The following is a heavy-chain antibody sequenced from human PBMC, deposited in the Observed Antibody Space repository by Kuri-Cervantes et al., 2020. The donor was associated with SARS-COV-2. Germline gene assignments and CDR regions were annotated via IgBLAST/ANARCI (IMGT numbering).Heavy chain of an antibody. D-gene: IGHD6-19*01. CDR1: GYSISSGYY. CDR3: ARDQWLGGYYYGMDV. Sequence: SQTLSLTCAVSGYSISSGYYWGWIRQPPGKGLEWIGYIYYSGSTNYNPSLKSRVTISVDTSKNQFSLNLKSVTAADTAVYYCARDQWLGGYYYGMDVWGQGTTVTVSS. J-gene: IGHJ6*02. CDR2: IYYSGST. V-gene: IGHV4-61*01.